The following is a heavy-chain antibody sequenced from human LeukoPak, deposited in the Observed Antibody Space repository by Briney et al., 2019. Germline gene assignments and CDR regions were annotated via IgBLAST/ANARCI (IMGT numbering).Heavy chain of an antibody. J-gene: IGHJ4*02. Sequence: PGGSLRLSCAASGFTFSSYAMSWVRQAPGKGLEWVSAIIGSGGSTYYADSVKGRFTISRDNSKNTLYLQMNSLRAEDTAVYYCAKDAYGGYSYGLIDYWGQGTLVTVSS. D-gene: IGHD5-18*01. CDR2: IIGSGGST. CDR3: AKDAYGGYSYGLIDY. V-gene: IGHV3-23*01. CDR1: GFTFSSYA.